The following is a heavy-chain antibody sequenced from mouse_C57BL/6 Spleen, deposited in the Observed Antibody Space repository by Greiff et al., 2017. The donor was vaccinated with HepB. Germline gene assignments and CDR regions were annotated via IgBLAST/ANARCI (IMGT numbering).Heavy chain of an antibody. V-gene: IGHV5-6*01. CDR3: ARITTVWYFGV. Sequence: EVKLMESGGDLVKPGGSLKLSCAASGFTFSTYGMSWVRQTPDKRLEWVATISSGGSYTYYPDSVKGRFTISRDNAKHTLYLQMSSLKSEDTAMYYCARITTVWYFGVWATGTTVTAAS. J-gene: IGHJ1*03. D-gene: IGHD1-1*01. CDR1: GFTFSTYG. CDR2: ISSGGSYT.